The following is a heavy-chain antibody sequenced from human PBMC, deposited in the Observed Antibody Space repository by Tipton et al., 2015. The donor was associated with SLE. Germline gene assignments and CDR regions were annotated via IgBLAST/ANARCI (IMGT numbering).Heavy chain of an antibody. V-gene: IGHV4-59*11. CDR3: ASGTLEWSHEPDY. D-gene: IGHD3-3*01. Sequence: LRLSCTVSGGSIGTHYWSWIRQPPGKGLEWIGYIYYTGSTYFYNPSLKSRVTMSVDTSQNQFSLRVRSVTAADTAMFYCASGTLEWSHEPDYWGQGTLVTVSS. J-gene: IGHJ4*02. CDR1: GGSIGTHY. CDR2: IYYTGST.